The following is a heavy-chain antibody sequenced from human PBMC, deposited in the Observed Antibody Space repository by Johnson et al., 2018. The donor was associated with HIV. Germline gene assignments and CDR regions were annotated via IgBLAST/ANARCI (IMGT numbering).Heavy chain of an antibody. V-gene: IGHV3-30*04. Sequence: VQLVESGGGVVQPGRSLRLSCAASGFTFSSYAMHWVRQAPGKGLEWVAVISYDGSNKYYADSVKGRFTISRDNSKNTLYLQMNILRAEDTAVYYCARGGYSIKDRGAFDIWGQGTMVTVSS. CDR2: ISYDGSNK. CDR3: ARGGYSIKDRGAFDI. D-gene: IGHD6-13*01. J-gene: IGHJ3*02. CDR1: GFTFSSYA.